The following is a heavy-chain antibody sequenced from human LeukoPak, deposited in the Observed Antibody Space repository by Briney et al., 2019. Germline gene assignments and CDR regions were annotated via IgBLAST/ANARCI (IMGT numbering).Heavy chain of an antibody. CDR2: ISYDGSNK. Sequence: QSGGSLRLSCAASGFTFSSYGMHWVRQAPGKGLEWVAVISYDGSNKYYADSVKGRFTISRVNSKNTLYLQMNSLRAEDTAVYYCAKDRSSSWTLDYWGQGTLVTVSS. CDR1: GFTFSSYG. V-gene: IGHV3-30*18. CDR3: AKDRSSSWTLDY. J-gene: IGHJ4*02. D-gene: IGHD6-13*01.